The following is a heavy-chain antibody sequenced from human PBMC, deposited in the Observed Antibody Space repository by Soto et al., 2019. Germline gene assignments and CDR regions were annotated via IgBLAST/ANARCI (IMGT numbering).Heavy chain of an antibody. CDR1: GGSFSGYY. CDR3: ARAGGSDTAMTKIAY. J-gene: IGHJ4*02. V-gene: IGHV4-34*01. CDR2: INHSGST. D-gene: IGHD5-18*01. Sequence: SETLSLTCAVYGGSFSGYYWSWIRQPPGKGLEWIGEINHSGSTNYNPSLKSRVTISVDTSKNQFSLKLSSVTAADTAVYYCARAGGSDTAMTKIAYWGQGTLVTVSS.